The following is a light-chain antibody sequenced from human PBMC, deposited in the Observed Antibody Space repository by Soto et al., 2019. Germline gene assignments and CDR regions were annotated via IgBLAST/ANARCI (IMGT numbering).Light chain of an antibody. Sequence: EIVMTQSPATLSVSPGERATLSCRASQSVSSNLAWYQQKPGQAPRLLIYDTSTRAAGIPARFSGSGSGTDFTLTISSLQSKDFGVYFCQQYDNWPLTFGGGTKVDIK. V-gene: IGKV3D-15*01. CDR1: QSVSSN. CDR3: QQYDNWPLT. CDR2: DTS. J-gene: IGKJ4*01.